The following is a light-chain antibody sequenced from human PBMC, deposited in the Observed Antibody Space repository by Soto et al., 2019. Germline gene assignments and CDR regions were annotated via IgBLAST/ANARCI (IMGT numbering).Light chain of an antibody. V-gene: IGKV1-5*03. CDR2: KAS. CDR1: QSIYDW. Sequence: DIQMTQSPSTLSASVGDRVTITCRASQSIYDWLAWYQQKPGKAPKLLIYKASNLESGVPSRCSGSASGTEFTLTISSLQPDDFATYYCQQYNTYWTFGQGTKVEIK. J-gene: IGKJ1*01. CDR3: QQYNTYWT.